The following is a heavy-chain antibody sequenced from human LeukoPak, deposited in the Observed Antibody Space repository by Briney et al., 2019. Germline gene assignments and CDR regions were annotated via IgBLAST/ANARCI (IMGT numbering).Heavy chain of an antibody. CDR2: ISGSSVTT. Sequence: PGGTLRLSCAASGFTFSSCGMSWVRQAPGKGLEWVSTISGSSVTTYYADSVKGRFTISRDNSKNTLYLQMNSLRAEDTAVYYCAKLDYYGNYWGQGTLVTVSS. CDR3: AKLDYYGNY. CDR1: GFTFSSCG. J-gene: IGHJ4*02. D-gene: IGHD3-10*01. V-gene: IGHV3-23*01.